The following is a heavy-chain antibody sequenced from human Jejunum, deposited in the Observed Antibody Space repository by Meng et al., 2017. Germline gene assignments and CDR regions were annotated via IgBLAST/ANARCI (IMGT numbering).Heavy chain of an antibody. CDR3: ARMRPYNSRTNFDY. V-gene: IGHV3-23*01. J-gene: IGHJ4*02. Sequence: GESLKISCAASGFTFSSSSISWVRQAPGKGLEWVSAITGSGDSTFYADSVKGRFTISGDNAKNSLYLQMNSLTADDTAVYFCARMRPYNSRTNFDYWGQGTLVTVSS. CDR2: ITGSGDST. CDR1: GFTFSSSS. D-gene: IGHD6-13*01.